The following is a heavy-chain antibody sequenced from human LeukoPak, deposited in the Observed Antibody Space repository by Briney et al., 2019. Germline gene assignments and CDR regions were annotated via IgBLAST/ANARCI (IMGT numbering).Heavy chain of an antibody. CDR2: ISYDGSNK. V-gene: IGHV3-30-3*01. Sequence: GGSLRLSCAASGFTFKNSWMSWVRQAPGKGLEWVAVISYDGSNKYYADSVKGRFTISRDNSKNTLYLQMNSLRAEDTAVYYCAREGQDYLLAYCGGDCPRALDIWGQGTMVTVSS. D-gene: IGHD2-21*02. CDR3: AREGQDYLLAYCGGDCPRALDI. J-gene: IGHJ3*02. CDR1: GFTFKNSW.